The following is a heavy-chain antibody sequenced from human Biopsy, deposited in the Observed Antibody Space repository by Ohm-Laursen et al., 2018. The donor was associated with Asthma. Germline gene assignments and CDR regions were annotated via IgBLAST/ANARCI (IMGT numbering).Heavy chain of an antibody. D-gene: IGHD3-22*01. CDR1: YGSITSGGYY. V-gene: IGHV4-31*03. Sequence: SDTLSLTCTVSYGSITSGGYYWTWIRQHPGKGLEWIGFIYYSGSTYYNPSLKSRVSISIDTSKNQFSLKLSSVTAADTAVYYCARAQDYYDSRGYCRSFDYWGQGTLVTVSS. J-gene: IGHJ4*02. CDR2: IYYSGST. CDR3: ARAQDYYDSRGYCRSFDY.